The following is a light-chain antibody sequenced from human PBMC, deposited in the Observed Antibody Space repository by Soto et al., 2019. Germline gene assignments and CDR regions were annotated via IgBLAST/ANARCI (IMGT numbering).Light chain of an antibody. Sequence: EIVLTQSPGTLSLSPGERATLSCRASQSVSSSYLAWYQQKPGQAPRLLIYGASSRATGILDRFSGSGSGTHFTLTISRLEPKDFAVYYCQRYGSSPWTFGQGTKVEIK. CDR1: QSVSSSY. CDR3: QRYGSSPWT. CDR2: GAS. V-gene: IGKV3-20*01. J-gene: IGKJ1*01.